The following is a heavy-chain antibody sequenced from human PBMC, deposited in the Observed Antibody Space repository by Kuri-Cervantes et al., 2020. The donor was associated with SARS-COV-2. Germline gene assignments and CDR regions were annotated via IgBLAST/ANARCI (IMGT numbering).Heavy chain of an antibody. J-gene: IGHJ4*02. V-gene: IGHV4-34*01. CDR2: INHSGST. CDR1: GGSFSGYY. Sequence: SETLSLTCAVYGGSFSGYYWSWIRQPPGKGLEWIGEINHSGSTNYTPSLRSRATIFLDTSKNQFSLKLRSVTAADTAMYYCARGVGGGETFDFWGQGTLVTVSS. CDR3: ARGVGGGETFDF. D-gene: IGHD3-16*01.